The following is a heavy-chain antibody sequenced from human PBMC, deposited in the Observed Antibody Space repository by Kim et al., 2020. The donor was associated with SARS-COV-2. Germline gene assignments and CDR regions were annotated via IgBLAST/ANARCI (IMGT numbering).Heavy chain of an antibody. Sequence: SLKSRVTISVDTSKNQFSLKLSAVTAADTAVYYCARGPRIILTITYYFDYWGQGTLVTVSS. CDR3: ARGPRIILTITYYFDY. D-gene: IGHD3-9*01. J-gene: IGHJ4*02. V-gene: IGHV4-31*02.